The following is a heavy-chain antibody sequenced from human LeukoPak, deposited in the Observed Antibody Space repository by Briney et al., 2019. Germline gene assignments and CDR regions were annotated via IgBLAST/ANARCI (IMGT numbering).Heavy chain of an antibody. CDR3: ARDLSSSSLGANF. Sequence: GRSLRLSCATSGFGFSSYGMHWVRQAPGKGLEWVAVIWYDGSNKYYADSVKGRFTISRDNPKNTLYLQMNSLRAEDTALYYCARDLSSSSLGANFWGQGTLVIVSS. CDR1: GFGFSSYG. D-gene: IGHD6-6*01. V-gene: IGHV3-33*01. J-gene: IGHJ4*02. CDR2: IWYDGSNK.